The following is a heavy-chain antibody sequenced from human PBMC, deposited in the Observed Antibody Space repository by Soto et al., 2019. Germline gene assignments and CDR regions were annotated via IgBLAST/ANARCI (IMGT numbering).Heavy chain of an antibody. CDR1: GYTFTGYY. CDR2: INPNSGGT. V-gene: IGHV1-2*04. D-gene: IGHD6-6*01. CDR3: ARGGSSSRLGPYYYYGMDV. J-gene: IGHJ6*02. Sequence: GASVKVSCKASGYTFTGYYMHWVRQAPGQGLEWMGWINPNSGGTNYAQKFQGWVTMTRDTSISTAYMELSRLRSDDTAVYYCARGGSSSRLGPYYYYGMDVWGQGTTVTVSS.